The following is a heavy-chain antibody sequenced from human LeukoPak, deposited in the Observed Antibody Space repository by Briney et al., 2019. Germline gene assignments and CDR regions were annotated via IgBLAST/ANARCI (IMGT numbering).Heavy chain of an antibody. CDR3: GVFGPNWFDP. V-gene: IGHV1-18*01. CDR1: QYSFSDYA. D-gene: IGHD2-21*01. J-gene: IGHJ5*02. Sequence: GASVKVSCKASQYSFSDYAIHWVRQAPGQGLEWMGWISAYNGNTNYAQKLQGRVTMTTDTSTSTAYMELRSLRSDDTAVYYCGVFGPNWFDPWGQGTLVTVSS. CDR2: ISAYNGNT.